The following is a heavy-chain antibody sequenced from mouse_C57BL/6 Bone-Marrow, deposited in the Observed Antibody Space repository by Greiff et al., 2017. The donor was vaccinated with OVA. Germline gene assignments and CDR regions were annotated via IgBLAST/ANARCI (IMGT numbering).Heavy chain of an antibody. Sequence: DVKLVEYGEGLVKPGGSLKLSCAASGFTFSSYAMSWVRQTPEKRLEWVAYISSGGDYIYYADTVKGRFTISRDNARNTLYLQMSSLKSEDTAMYYCTRLLDAMDYWGQGTSVTVSS. V-gene: IGHV5-9-1*02. CDR2: ISSGGDYI. D-gene: IGHD2-1*01. J-gene: IGHJ4*01. CDR3: TRLLDAMDY. CDR1: GFTFSSYA.